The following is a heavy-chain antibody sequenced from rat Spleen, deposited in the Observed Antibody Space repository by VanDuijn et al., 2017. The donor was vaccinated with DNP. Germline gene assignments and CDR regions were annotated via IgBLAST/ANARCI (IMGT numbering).Heavy chain of an antibody. CDR1: GFTFTNYG. Sequence: EVQLVESGGGLVQPGRSLKLSCVASGFTFTNYGMAWVRQAPTRGLEWVATIATNGVNTYYRDSVKGRFTVSRDEAKNILYLQMDSLRSEDTATYYCTTRGVGARYYWHFDFWGPGTMVTVSS. V-gene: IGHV5S23*01. D-gene: IGHD1-1*01. CDR3: TTRGVGARYYWHFDF. J-gene: IGHJ1*01. CDR2: IATNGVNT.